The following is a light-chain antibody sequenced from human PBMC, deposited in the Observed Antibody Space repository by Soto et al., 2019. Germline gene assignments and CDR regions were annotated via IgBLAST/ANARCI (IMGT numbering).Light chain of an antibody. CDR3: QHYNSFSGT. V-gene: IGKV1-5*01. J-gene: IGKJ1*01. CDR2: HAS. Sequence: DIQMTQSPSTLPASVGDRVTITCRASQSISNWLAWYKQKPGTAPKVLIYHASNLQSGVQSRFSGSGSGTEFTLTIRSLQPDDFATYYCQHYNSFSGTFGQGTKVDI. CDR1: QSISNW.